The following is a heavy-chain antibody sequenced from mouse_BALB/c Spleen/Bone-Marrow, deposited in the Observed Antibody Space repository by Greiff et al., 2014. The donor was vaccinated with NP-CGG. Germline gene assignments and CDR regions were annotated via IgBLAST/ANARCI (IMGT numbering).Heavy chain of an antibody. J-gene: IGHJ4*01. D-gene: IGHD2-3*01. CDR2: IDPANGDT. V-gene: IGHV14-3*02. CDR3: ARDGHWRTMDY. Sequence: LVESGTDLVKPGASIRLSCTASGFNIKDTYMHWVRQRPEQGLEWIGRIDPANGDTKYDPKFQGKATITADTSSNTAYLQLSSLTSEDTAVYYCARDGHWRTMDYWGQGTSVTVSS. CDR1: GFNIKDTY.